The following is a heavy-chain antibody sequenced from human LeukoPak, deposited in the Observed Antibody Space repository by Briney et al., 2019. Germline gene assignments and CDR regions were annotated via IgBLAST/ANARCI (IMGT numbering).Heavy chain of an antibody. CDR3: ARDRDAAMVWGVFDY. CDR1: GYSISSGYY. V-gene: IGHV4-38-2*02. CDR2: IYHSGST. Sequence: SETLSLTCAVSGYSISSGYYWGWIRQPPGKGLEWIGSIYHSGSTFYSPSLKSRVTISVDTSKNQFSLKLSSVTAADTAVYYCARDRDAAMVWGVFDYWGQGTLVTVSS. J-gene: IGHJ4*02. D-gene: IGHD5-18*01.